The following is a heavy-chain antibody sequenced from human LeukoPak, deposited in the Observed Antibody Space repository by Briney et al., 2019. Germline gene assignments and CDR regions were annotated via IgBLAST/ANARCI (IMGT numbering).Heavy chain of an antibody. J-gene: IGHJ4*02. CDR3: ASLHPGDYDY. Sequence: PSETLSLTCTVSGGSISSYYWSWIRQPPGKGLEWIGYIYYSGSTNYNPSLKSRVTISVDTSKNQFSLKLRSVTAADTAVYYCASLHPGDYDYWGQGTLVTVSS. D-gene: IGHD4-17*01. CDR2: IYYSGST. CDR1: GGSISSYY. V-gene: IGHV4-59*08.